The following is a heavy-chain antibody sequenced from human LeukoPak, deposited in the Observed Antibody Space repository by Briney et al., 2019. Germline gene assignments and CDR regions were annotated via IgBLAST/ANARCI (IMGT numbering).Heavy chain of an antibody. D-gene: IGHD3-10*01. V-gene: IGHV1-69*13. J-gene: IGHJ3*02. CDR2: IIPIFGTG. Sequence: SVKVSCKAPGVTFNNYALNWVRQAPGQGLEWMGGIIPIFGTGNYAQKFQGRVTITADESTSTAYMELSSLRSEDTAIYYCARAARELLKIDLFNIWGQGTMVTVSS. CDR3: ARAARELLKIDLFNI. CDR1: GVTFNNYA.